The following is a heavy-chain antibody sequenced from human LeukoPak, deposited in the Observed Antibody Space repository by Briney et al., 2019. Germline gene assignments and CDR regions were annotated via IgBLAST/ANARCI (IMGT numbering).Heavy chain of an antibody. V-gene: IGHV1-2*02. Sequence: GASVKVSCKTSGYTFTAHYMHWVRQAPGQGLEWMGWINANSGATQYAQKFQGRVAITRDTSISTAYMELSRLTSDDTAIYYCTREDCWGQGTLVTVSS. J-gene: IGHJ4*02. CDR2: INANSGAT. CDR3: TREDC. CDR1: GYTFTAHY.